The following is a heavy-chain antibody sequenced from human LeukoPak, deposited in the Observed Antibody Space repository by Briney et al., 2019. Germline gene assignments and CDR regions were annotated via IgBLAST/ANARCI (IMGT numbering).Heavy chain of an antibody. CDR2: IYTSGST. Sequence: KRSETLSLTCTVSGGFISSYYWSWIRHPAGKGLEWIGRIYTSGSTNYNPSLKSRLTMSVDTSKTQFSLKLSSVTAADTAVYYCARGLSGYLNWFDPWGQGTLVTVSS. CDR3: ARGLSGYLNWFDP. D-gene: IGHD3-22*01. CDR1: GGFISSYY. V-gene: IGHV4-4*07. J-gene: IGHJ5*02.